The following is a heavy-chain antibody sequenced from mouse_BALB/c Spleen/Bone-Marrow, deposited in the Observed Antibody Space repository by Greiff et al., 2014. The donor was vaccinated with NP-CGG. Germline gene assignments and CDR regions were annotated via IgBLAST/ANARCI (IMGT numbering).Heavy chain of an antibody. CDR3: ARYYYGSSYFDY. V-gene: IGHV14-3*02. Sequence: VQLQQPGAELVKPGASVKLSCTASGFNIKDTYMHWVKQRPEQGLEWNGRIDPANGNTKYDPKFQGKATITADTSSNTAYLQLSSLTSEDTAVYYCARYYYGSSYFDYGGQGTTLTVSS. D-gene: IGHD1-1*01. J-gene: IGHJ2*01. CDR2: IDPANGNT. CDR1: GFNIKDTY.